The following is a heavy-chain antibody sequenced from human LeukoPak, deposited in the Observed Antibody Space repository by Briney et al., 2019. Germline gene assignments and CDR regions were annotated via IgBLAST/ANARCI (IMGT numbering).Heavy chain of an antibody. V-gene: IGHV3-9*01. CDR3: AKGTTTMIASGAFDI. CDR1: GFTVSSNY. Sequence: GGSLRLSCAASGFTVSSNYMSWVRQAPGKGLEWVSGISWNSGSIGYADSVKGRFTISRDNAKNSLYLQMNSLRAEDTALYYCAKGTTTMIASGAFDIWAKGQWSPSPQ. CDR2: ISWNSGSI. J-gene: IGHJ3*02. D-gene: IGHD3-22*01.